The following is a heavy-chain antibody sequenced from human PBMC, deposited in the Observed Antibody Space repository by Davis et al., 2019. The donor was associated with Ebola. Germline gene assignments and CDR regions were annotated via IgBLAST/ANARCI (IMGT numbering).Heavy chain of an antibody. J-gene: IGHJ5*02. Sequence: SVKVSCKASGGTFTSYAISWVRQAPGQGLEWMGGIIPLFGTANYAQKFQDRVTITADESTSTSYMELNSLGSDDTAVYYSARGGGGDSSGFQSWFDPWGQGTLVTVSS. CDR3: ARGGGGDSSGFQSWFDP. CDR1: GGTFTSYA. D-gene: IGHD3-22*01. CDR2: IIPLFGTA. V-gene: IGHV1-69*13.